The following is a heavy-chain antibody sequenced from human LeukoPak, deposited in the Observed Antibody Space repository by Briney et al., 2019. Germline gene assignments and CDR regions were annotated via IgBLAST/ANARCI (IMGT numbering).Heavy chain of an antibody. CDR2: IYHSGNA. J-gene: IGHJ3*02. CDR1: GVSISSGGYS. Sequence: SQTLSLTCAVSGVSISSGGYSWSWIRQPPGRDLEWIGYIYHSGNAYNPSLKSRVAISVDWSKNQFSLKLSSVTAADTAVYYCATTSAATADAFDIWGQGTMVTVSS. D-gene: IGHD2-15*01. CDR3: ATTSAATADAFDI. V-gene: IGHV4-30-2*01.